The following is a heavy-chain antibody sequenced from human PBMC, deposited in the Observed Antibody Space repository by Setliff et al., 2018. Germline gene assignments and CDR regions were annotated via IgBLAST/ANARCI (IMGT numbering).Heavy chain of an antibody. Sequence: PSETLSLTCAVYGDSLSDYYWSWIRQPPGKGLEWIAYVHDNGETNQNPSLKSRVTISVDTSKNQFSLKMTSVTAADTAIYYCARGSTGIYDPWGQGILVTVSS. V-gene: IGHV4-59*01. D-gene: IGHD1-1*01. J-gene: IGHJ5*02. CDR1: GDSLSDYY. CDR3: ARGSTGIYDP. CDR2: VHDNGET.